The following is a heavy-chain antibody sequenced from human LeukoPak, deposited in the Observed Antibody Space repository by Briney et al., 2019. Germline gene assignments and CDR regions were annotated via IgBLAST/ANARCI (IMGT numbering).Heavy chain of an antibody. CDR2: IIPNLGIA. Sequence: SVKVSCKASGGTFSSYAISWVRQAPGQGLEWMGRIIPNLGIANYAQKFQGRVTITADKSTSTAYMELSSLRSEDTAVYYCARGELREAFDIWGQGTMVTVSS. CDR3: ARGELREAFDI. V-gene: IGHV1-69*04. J-gene: IGHJ3*02. D-gene: IGHD1-26*01. CDR1: GGTFSSYA.